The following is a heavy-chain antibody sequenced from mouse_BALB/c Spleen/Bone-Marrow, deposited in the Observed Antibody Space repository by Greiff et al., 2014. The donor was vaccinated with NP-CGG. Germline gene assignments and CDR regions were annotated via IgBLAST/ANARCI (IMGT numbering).Heavy chain of an antibody. D-gene: IGHD1-1*01. CDR1: GFNIKDTY. CDR3: ANYYYGSSLFAY. J-gene: IGHJ3*01. CDR2: IDPANGNT. V-gene: IGHV14-3*02. Sequence: VQLQQSGAELVKPGASVKLSCTASGFNIKDTYMHWVKQRPEQGLEWIGRIDPANGNTKYDPKFQGKATITADTSSNTAYLQLSSLTFEDTAVYYCANYYYGSSLFAYWGQGTLVTVSA.